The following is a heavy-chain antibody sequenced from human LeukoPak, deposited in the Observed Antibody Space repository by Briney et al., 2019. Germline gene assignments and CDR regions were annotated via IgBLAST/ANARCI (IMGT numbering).Heavy chain of an antibody. CDR2: INWNGGST. V-gene: IGHV3-20*04. CDR1: GFTFDDYG. J-gene: IGHJ6*03. Sequence: GGSLRLSCAASGFTFDDYGMSWVRQAPGKGLEWVSGINWNGGSTGYADSVKGRFTISRDNAKNSLYLQMNSLRAEDTALYYCARYGANGVWYYYYYMDVWGKGTTVTVSS. CDR3: ARYGANGVWYYYYYMDV. D-gene: IGHD2-8*01.